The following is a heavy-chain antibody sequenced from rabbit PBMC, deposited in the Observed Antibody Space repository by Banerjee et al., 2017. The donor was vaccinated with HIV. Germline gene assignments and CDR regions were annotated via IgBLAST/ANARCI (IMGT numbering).Heavy chain of an antibody. CDR2: IYAGSSGST. D-gene: IGHD1-1*01. Sequence: QEQLEESGGGLVKPEGSLTLTCTASGFTLSSSYWICWVRQAPGKGLEWIGCIYAGSSGSTYYATWVNDRFTISKTSSTTVTLQMTSLTAADTATYFCARDVDWSGTWAFDLWGQGTLVTVS. J-gene: IGHJ4*01. CDR1: GFTLSSSYW. V-gene: IGHV1S45*01. CDR3: ARDVDWSGTWAFDL.